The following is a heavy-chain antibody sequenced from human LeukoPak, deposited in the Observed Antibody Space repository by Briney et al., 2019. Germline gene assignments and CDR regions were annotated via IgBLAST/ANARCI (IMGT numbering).Heavy chain of an antibody. CDR3: ARDLGYSYGHYFDY. Sequence: GRSLRLSCAASGFTFSSYAMHWVRQAPGKGLEWVANIKQDGSEKYYVDSVKGRFTISRDNAKNSLYLQMNSLRAEDTAVYYCARDLGYSYGHYFDYWGQGTLVTVSS. CDR1: GFTFSSYA. V-gene: IGHV3-7*01. CDR2: IKQDGSEK. D-gene: IGHD5-18*01. J-gene: IGHJ4*02.